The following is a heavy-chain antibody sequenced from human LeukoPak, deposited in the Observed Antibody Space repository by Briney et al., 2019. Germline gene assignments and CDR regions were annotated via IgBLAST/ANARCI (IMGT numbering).Heavy chain of an antibody. Sequence: GGSLRLSCAASGFTFSSYAMSWVRQAPGKGLEWVSAISGSGGSTYYADSVKGRFTISRDNSKNTLYLQMNSLRAEDTAVYYCAKDRTHPRYSSSWYEDYWGQGTLVTVPS. CDR1: GFTFSSYA. CDR3: AKDRTHPRYSSSWYEDY. CDR2: ISGSGGST. V-gene: IGHV3-23*01. D-gene: IGHD6-13*01. J-gene: IGHJ4*02.